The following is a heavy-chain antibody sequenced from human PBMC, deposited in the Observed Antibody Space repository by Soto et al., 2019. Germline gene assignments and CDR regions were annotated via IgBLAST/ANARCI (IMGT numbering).Heavy chain of an antibody. J-gene: IGHJ6*02. D-gene: IGHD6-6*01. Sequence: AGSLRLSCAASGFTFSSYAMTWVRQAPGKGLEWVSAISSSGGSTYYADSLKGRFTISRDNSKNTLYLQMNILRAEDTAVYYCAKHPPIEYRSLGYGMDVWGQGTTVTVSS. CDR3: AKHPPIEYRSLGYGMDV. CDR2: ISSSGGST. CDR1: GFTFSSYA. V-gene: IGHV3-23*01.